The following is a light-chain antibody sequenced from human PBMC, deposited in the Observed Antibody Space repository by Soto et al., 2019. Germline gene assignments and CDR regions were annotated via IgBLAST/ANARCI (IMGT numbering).Light chain of an antibody. CDR3: SSYAGSSSPYYV. Sequence: QSALTQPPSASGSPEQSVTFSCTGTSSDVGAYDHVSWYQQHPGKAPKLMIYDVSRRSSGVPDRFSGSKAGNTASLTVSGLQPEDEADYYCSSYAGSSSPYYVFGTGTKLTVL. V-gene: IGLV2-8*01. J-gene: IGLJ1*01. CDR1: SSDVGAYDH. CDR2: DVS.